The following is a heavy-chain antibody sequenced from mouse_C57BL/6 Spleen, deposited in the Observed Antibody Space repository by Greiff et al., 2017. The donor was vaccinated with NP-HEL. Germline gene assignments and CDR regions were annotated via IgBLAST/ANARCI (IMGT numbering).Heavy chain of an antibody. D-gene: IGHD2-9*01. CDR3: ERLPYYGYDYDAMDY. CDR1: GFTFSDYG. V-gene: IGHV5-17*01. Sequence: DVQLVESGGGLVKPGGSLKLSCAASGFTFSDYGMHWVRQAPEKGLEWVAYISSGSSTIYYADTVKGRFTIARDNAKNTLFLQMTSLRSEDTAMYYCERLPYYGYDYDAMDYWGQGTSVTVSA. J-gene: IGHJ4*01. CDR2: ISSGSSTI.